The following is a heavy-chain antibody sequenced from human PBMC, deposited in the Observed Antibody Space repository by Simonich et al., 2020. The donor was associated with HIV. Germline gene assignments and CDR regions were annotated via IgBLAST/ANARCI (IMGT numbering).Heavy chain of an antibody. CDR1: GLTFSSYG. Sequence: QVQLVESGGGVVQPGRSLRLSCAASGLTFSSYGMHWVRQAPGKGLEWVAVIWYDGSKKDYADSVKGRYTISRDNSKSTLYLQKNSLRAEDTAVYYCARDPYTAMGPFDYWGQGTLVTVSS. J-gene: IGHJ4*02. D-gene: IGHD5-18*01. CDR3: ARDPYTAMGPFDY. V-gene: IGHV3-33*01. CDR2: IWYDGSKK.